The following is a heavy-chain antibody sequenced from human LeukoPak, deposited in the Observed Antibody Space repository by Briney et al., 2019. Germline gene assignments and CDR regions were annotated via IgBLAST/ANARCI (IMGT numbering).Heavy chain of an antibody. CDR2: IWYDGSNK. V-gene: IGHV3-33*01. CDR1: GFTFSSYG. CDR3: ARDLSDVVVVAASGAFDY. Sequence: GGSLRLSCAASGFTFSSYGMHWVRQAPGKGLEWVAVIWYDGSNKYYADSVKGRFTISRDNPKNTLYLQMNSLRAEDTAVYYCARDLSDVVVVAASGAFDYWGQGTLVTVSS. J-gene: IGHJ4*02. D-gene: IGHD2-15*01.